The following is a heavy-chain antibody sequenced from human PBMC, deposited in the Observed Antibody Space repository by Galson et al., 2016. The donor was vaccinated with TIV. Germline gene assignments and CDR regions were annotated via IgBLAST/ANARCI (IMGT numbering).Heavy chain of an antibody. CDR3: VKDKQWVADCGDS. CDR2: INGGGTT. CDR1: GFTFHSYA. Sequence: SLRLSCAASGFTFHSYAMTWVRQVPGKGLEWVSGINGGGTTYYAVSVKGRFTISRDNSKKSLSLQMNNLRAEDTAVYYCVKDKQWVADCGDSWGQGTLVIVSS. V-gene: IGHV3-23*01. J-gene: IGHJ4*02. D-gene: IGHD2-21*01.